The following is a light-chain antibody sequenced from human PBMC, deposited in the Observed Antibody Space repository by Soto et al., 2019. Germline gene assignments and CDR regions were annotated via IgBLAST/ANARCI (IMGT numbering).Light chain of an antibody. Sequence: QSVLTQPPSVSGAPGQRVTISCTGSSSNIGAGSAVHWYQQLPGTAPKLLIYGNSNRPSGVPDRFSGSKSGPSASLAITGLQAEDEADYYCQSYDSSWVFGGGTKLPVL. CDR2: GNS. CDR3: QSYDSSWV. CDR1: SSNIGAGSA. J-gene: IGLJ3*02. V-gene: IGLV1-40*01.